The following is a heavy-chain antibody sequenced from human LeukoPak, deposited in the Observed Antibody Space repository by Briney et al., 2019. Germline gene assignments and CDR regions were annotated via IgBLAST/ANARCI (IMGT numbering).Heavy chain of an antibody. J-gene: IGHJ4*02. CDR1: GFTFSNYD. D-gene: IGHD5-24*01. Sequence: GGSLRLSCAASGFTFSNYDMTWVRQAPGKGLEWGSSISATTIYTFSADSVGGRFTISRDNVDNALYLQINNLRAEDTGVYCCARIGLGRDAYNTFDFWGQGNLVTVSS. CDR3: ARIGLGRDAYNTFDF. V-gene: IGHV3-21*01. CDR2: ISATTIYT.